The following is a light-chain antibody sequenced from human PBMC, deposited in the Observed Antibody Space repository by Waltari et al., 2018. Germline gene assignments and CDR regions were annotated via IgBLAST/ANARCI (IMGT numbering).Light chain of an antibody. V-gene: IGLV4-69*01. CDR3: QTWGTGIVV. CDR1: SGHSSFV. CDR2: LNTDGGH. J-gene: IGLJ2*01. Sequence: QLVLTQPPSASASLGASVKLTCTLSSGHSSFVIAWHQQQPGKGPRYLMTLNTDGGHTTGDGIPARFSGSTSGAERYLTIASLQSEDEADYFCQTWGTGIVVFGGGTKLTVL.